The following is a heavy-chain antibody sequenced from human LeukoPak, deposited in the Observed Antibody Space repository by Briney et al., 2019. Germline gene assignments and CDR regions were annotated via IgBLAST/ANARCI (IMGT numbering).Heavy chain of an antibody. J-gene: IGHJ5*02. Sequence: SETLSLTCTVSGGSISSYYWSWIRQPPGKGLEWIGYIYYSGSTNYNPSLKSRVTISVDTSKNQFSLKLSSVTAADTAVYYCARDYYDSSGYYSGWFDPWGQGTLVTVSS. CDR1: GGSISSYY. CDR3: ARDYYDSSGYYSGWFDP. CDR2: IYYSGST. V-gene: IGHV4-59*01. D-gene: IGHD3-22*01.